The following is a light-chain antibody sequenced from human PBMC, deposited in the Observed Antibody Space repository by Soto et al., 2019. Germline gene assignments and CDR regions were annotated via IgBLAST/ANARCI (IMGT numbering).Light chain of an antibody. CDR3: QQYGSSPMYT. Sequence: ELVLTQSPGTLSLSPGERATLSCRASQSVSSSYLAWYQQKPGQAPGLLIYGASSRATGIPDRFSGSGSGTDFTLTISRREPEDVAVYYCQQYGSSPMYTFGQGTKREIK. J-gene: IGKJ2*01. CDR1: QSVSSSY. V-gene: IGKV3-20*01. CDR2: GAS.